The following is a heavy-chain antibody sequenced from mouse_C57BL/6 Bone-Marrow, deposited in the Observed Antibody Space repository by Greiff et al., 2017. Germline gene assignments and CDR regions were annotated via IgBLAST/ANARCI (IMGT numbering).Heavy chain of an antibody. D-gene: IGHD1-2*01. J-gene: IGHJ2*01. CDR3: ARRGLLRLFDY. CDR2: ISSGGSYT. Sequence: DVKLQESGGDLVKPGGSLKLSCAASGFTFSSYGMSWVRQTPDKRLEWVATISSGGSYTYYPDSVKGRFTISRDNAKNTLYLQMSSLKSEDTAMYYCARRGLLRLFDYWGQGTTLTVSS. V-gene: IGHV5-6*02. CDR1: GFTFSSYG.